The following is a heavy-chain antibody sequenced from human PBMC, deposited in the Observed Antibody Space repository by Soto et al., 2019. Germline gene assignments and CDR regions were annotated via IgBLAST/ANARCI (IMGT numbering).Heavy chain of an antibody. CDR1: GFTFSSYG. V-gene: IGHV3-33*01. Sequence: QVQLVESGGGVVQPGKSLRLSCAASGFTFSSYGMHWVRQAPGKGLEWVAVIWYDGSNKYYADSVKGRFTISRDNYNNMLYLQMNNLRTEDTAVYYCSRDWGPLDYWGQGNLVTVSS. CDR2: IWYDGSNK. CDR3: SRDWGPLDY. D-gene: IGHD3-16*01. J-gene: IGHJ4*02.